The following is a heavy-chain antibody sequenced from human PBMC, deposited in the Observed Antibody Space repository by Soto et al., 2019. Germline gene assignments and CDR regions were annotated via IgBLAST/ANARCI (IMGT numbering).Heavy chain of an antibody. CDR1: GLTFSSYG. Sequence: GGSLRLSCAASGLTFSSYGMHWVRQAPGKGLEWVAVISYDGSNKYYADSVKGRFTISRDNSKNTLYLQMNSLRAEDTAVYYCAKDLPRGYSGYDYGDYYYYYGMDVWGQGTTVTVSS. D-gene: IGHD5-12*01. J-gene: IGHJ6*02. CDR2: ISYDGSNK. V-gene: IGHV3-30*18. CDR3: AKDLPRGYSGYDYGDYYYYYGMDV.